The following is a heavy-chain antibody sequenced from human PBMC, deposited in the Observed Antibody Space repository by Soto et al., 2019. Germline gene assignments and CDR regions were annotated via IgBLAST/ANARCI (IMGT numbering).Heavy chain of an antibody. Sequence: GESLKISCKGSGYSFTSYWIGWVRQMPGKGLEWMGIIYPGDSDTRYSPSFQGQVTISADKSISTAYLQWSSLKASDTAMYYCARLNYEWSFLATYYYYGMDVWGQGTTVTV. J-gene: IGHJ6*02. CDR3: ARLNYEWSFLATYYYYGMDV. CDR2: IYPGDSDT. V-gene: IGHV5-51*01. D-gene: IGHD3-3*01. CDR1: GYSFTSYW.